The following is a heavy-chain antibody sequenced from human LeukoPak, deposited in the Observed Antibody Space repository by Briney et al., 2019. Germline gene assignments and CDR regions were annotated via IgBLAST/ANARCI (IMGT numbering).Heavy chain of an antibody. D-gene: IGHD5-18*01. CDR2: ISNDGNNK. CDR1: GFPFSTYG. V-gene: IGHV3-30*18. J-gene: IGHJ4*02. CDR3: AKDKDEFGYSYAVFDY. Sequence: PGGSLRLSCAASGFPFSTYGMHWVRQAPGKGLEWVAAISNDGNNKFYADSVKGRFTISRDNPKNTMNLQMNSLRAEDTAVYYCAKDKDEFGYSYAVFDYWGQGTLVTVSS.